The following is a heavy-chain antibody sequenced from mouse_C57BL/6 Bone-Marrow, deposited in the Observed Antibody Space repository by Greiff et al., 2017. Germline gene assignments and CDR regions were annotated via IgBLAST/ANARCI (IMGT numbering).Heavy chain of an antibody. CDR3: ARHRGRFAY. V-gene: IGHV5-12*01. Sequence: EVMLVESGGGLVQPGGSLKLSCAASGFTFSDYYMYWVRQTPEKRLEWVAYISNGGGSTYYPDTVKGRFTISRDNAKNTLYLQMSRLKSEDTAMYYCARHRGRFAYWGQGTLVTVSA. CDR1: GFTFSDYY. CDR2: ISNGGGST. J-gene: IGHJ3*01. D-gene: IGHD3-3*01.